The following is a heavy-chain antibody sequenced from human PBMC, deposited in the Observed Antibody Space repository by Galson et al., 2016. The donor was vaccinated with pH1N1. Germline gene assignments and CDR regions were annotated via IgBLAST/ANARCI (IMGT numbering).Heavy chain of an antibody. Sequence: SVKVSCKASGGTFNNYAISWVRQAPGQGLEWMGRIIPLLGTPNYAQKFQDRFTITADESTSTSYMELNSLTSEDTAVYYCAKAAALQLRNYYFDFWGQGTLVTVSS. CDR3: AKAAALQLRNYYFDF. D-gene: IGHD1-7*01. CDR2: IIPLLGTP. J-gene: IGHJ4*02. V-gene: IGHV1-69*11. CDR1: GGTFNNYA.